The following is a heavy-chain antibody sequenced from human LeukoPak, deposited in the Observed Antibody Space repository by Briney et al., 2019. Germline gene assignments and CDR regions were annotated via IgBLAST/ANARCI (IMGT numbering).Heavy chain of an antibody. CDR3: AKWGYCGGDCYWSETS. V-gene: IGHV3-30*02. J-gene: IGHJ5*02. Sequence: GGSLRLSCAASGFTFSSYGMHWVRQAPGKGLEWVAFIRYDGSNKYYADSVKGRLTISRDNSKNTLYLQMNSLRAEDTAVYYCAKWGYCGGDCYWSETSWGQGTLVTVSS. D-gene: IGHD2-21*01. CDR1: GFTFSSYG. CDR2: IRYDGSNK.